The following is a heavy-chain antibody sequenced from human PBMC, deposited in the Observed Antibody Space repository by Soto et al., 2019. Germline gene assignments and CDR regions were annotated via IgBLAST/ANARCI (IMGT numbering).Heavy chain of an antibody. Sequence: SETLSLTCTGSGGSISSSSYYWGWIRQPPGKGLEWIGSIYYIGSTYYNPSLKSRVTISVDTSKNQFSLKLSSVTAADTAVYYCARLGGDFCSGYHPIDYWGQRTLVAVSS. CDR2: IYYIGST. CDR1: GGSISSSSYY. D-gene: IGHD3-3*01. V-gene: IGHV4-39*01. CDR3: ARLGGDFCSGYHPIDY. J-gene: IGHJ4*02.